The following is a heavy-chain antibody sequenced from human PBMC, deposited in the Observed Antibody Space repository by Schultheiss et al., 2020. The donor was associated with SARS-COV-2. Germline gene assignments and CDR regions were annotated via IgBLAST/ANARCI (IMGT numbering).Heavy chain of an antibody. CDR2: IWYDGSNK. J-gene: IGHJ4*02. D-gene: IGHD6-6*01. Sequence: GGSLRLSCAASGFTFSSYGMHWVRQAPGKGLEWVAVIWYDGSNKYYADSVKGRFTISRDNSKNTLYLQMNSLRAEDTAVYYCASTGSVEYSSSAFDYWGQGTLVTVSS. CDR3: ASTGSVEYSSSAFDY. CDR1: GFTFSSYG. V-gene: IGHV3-33*01.